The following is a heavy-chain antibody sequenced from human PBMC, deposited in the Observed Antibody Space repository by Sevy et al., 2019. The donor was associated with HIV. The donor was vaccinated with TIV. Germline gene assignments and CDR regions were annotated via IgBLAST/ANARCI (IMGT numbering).Heavy chain of an antibody. CDR1: GFSLTTNGVG. V-gene: IGHV2-5*02. CDR3: AHSEYYYGSGSFYKRGGLFAP. D-gene: IGHD3-10*01. CDR2: IYWDDDK. J-gene: IGHJ5*02. Sequence: SGPTLVKPTQTLTLTCTFSGFSLTTNGVGVGWIRQPPGKALEWLALIYWDDDKRYRPSLKKRLTINKDTSKNQVVLTMTDMDPVDTATYYCAHSEYYYGSGSFYKRGGLFAPWGQGTLVTVSS.